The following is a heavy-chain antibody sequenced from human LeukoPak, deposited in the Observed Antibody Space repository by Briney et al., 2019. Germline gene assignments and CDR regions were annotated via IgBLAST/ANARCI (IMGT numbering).Heavy chain of an antibody. CDR1: GYSITSYW. V-gene: IGHV5-51*01. CDR2: IYPGDSDT. D-gene: IGHD3-10*01. J-gene: IGHJ3*02. CDR3: ATNTMFRGIHAFDI. Sequence: GESLKISCKGAGYSITSYWIGWVRQMPGKRLERMGVIYPGDSDTRCSRSFQGQVTISADKSISTAYLQWSSLKASDSAMYYCATNTMFRGIHAFDIWGQGTKVTVSS.